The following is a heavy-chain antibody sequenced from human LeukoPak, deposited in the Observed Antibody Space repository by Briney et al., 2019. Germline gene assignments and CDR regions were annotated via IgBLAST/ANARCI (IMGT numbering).Heavy chain of an antibody. CDR2: ISYDGSNK. CDR3: AKVSRYSGSYSAGY. CDR1: GFTFSSYG. D-gene: IGHD1-26*01. J-gene: IGHJ4*02. Sequence: PGRPLRLSCAASGFTFSSYGMHWVRQAPGKGLEWVAVISYDGSNKYYADSVKGRFTISRDNSKNTLYLQMNSLRAEDTAVYYCAKVSRYSGSYSAGYWGQGTLVTVSS. V-gene: IGHV3-30*18.